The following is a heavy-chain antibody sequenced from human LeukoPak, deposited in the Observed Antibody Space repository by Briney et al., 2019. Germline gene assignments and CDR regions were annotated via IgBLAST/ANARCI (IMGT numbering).Heavy chain of an antibody. CDR2: ISRGSDHI. CDR3: ARPYDTRGYFPDY. J-gene: IGHJ4*02. CDR1: GFTFSSYA. Sequence: GGSLRLSCAASGFTFSSYAMSWVRQAPGKGLEWVSSISRGSDHIFYADSMKGRFTISRDNAKNSLYLQMNSLGAEDTAVYYCARPYDTRGYFPDYWGQGTLVTVSS. V-gene: IGHV3-21*01. D-gene: IGHD3-22*01.